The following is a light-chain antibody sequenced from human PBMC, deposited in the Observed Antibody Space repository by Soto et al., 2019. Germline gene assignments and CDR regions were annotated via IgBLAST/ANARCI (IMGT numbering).Light chain of an antibody. CDR2: AAS. CDR3: QKYNGAPFT. Sequence: DIQMTQSPSSLSASVGDRVTITCRASQGIANYLAWYQQKPGKVPKLLIYAASTLEPGVPSRFSCRGFGTDFTLSISSLQPEDFATYYCQKYNGAPFTFGPGTKVDIK. J-gene: IGKJ3*01. CDR1: QGIANY. V-gene: IGKV1-27*01.